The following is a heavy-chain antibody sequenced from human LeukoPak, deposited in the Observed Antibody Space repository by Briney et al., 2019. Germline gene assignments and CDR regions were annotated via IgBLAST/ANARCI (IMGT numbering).Heavy chain of an antibody. CDR2: ISYDGSNK. CDR3: AKDYDSSGWAAFDI. Sequence: RPGGSLRLSCAASGFTFSSYAMHWVRQAPGKGLEWVAVISYDGSNKYYADSVKGRFTISRDNSKNTLYLQMNSLRAEDTAVYYCAKDYDSSGWAAFDIWGQGTMVTVSS. CDR1: GFTFSSYA. V-gene: IGHV3-30-3*02. D-gene: IGHD3-22*01. J-gene: IGHJ3*02.